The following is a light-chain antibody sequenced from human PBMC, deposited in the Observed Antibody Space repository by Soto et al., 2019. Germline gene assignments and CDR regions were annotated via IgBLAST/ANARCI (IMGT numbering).Light chain of an antibody. CDR3: QQRHSYPIT. Sequence: IQLTHSPSSLSASVGDRVTITCRASQGISSNLVWYQQKPGKVPKLLLSAASTLQSGVPSRFSGSGSGTDFTLTIARLQPEDFATYYCQQRHSYPITFGQGTRLEIK. CDR1: QGISSN. CDR2: AAS. J-gene: IGKJ5*01. V-gene: IGKV1-9*01.